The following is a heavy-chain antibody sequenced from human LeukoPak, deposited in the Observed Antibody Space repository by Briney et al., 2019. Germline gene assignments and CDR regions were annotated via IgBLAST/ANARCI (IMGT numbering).Heavy chain of an antibody. D-gene: IGHD3-22*01. CDR3: AREDYYDSSGYYYFDY. J-gene: IGHJ4*02. CDR2: IIPILGIA. CDR1: GGTFSSYT. V-gene: IGHV1-69*02. Sequence: ASVKVSCKASGGTFSSYTISWVRQAPGQGLEWMGRIIPILGIANYAQKFQGRVTITADKSTSTAYMELSSLRSEDTAVYYCAREDYYDSSGYYYFDYWGQGTLVTVSS.